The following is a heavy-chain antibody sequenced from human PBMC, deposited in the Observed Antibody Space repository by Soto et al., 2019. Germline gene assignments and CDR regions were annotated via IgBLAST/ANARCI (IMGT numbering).Heavy chain of an antibody. V-gene: IGHV1-69*06. J-gene: IGHJ5*02. Sequence: EASVKVSCKASGGTFSSYAISWVRQAPGQGLEWMGGIIPIFGTANYAQKFQGRVTITADKSTSTAYMELSSLRSEDTAVYYCAAWGITMIVDYLYLPNWFDPWGQGTLVTVSS. CDR2: IIPIFGTA. CDR1: GGTFSSYA. D-gene: IGHD3-22*01. CDR3: AAWGITMIVDYLYLPNWFDP.